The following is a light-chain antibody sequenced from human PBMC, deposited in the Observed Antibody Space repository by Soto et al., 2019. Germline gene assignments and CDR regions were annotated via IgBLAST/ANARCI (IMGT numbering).Light chain of an antibody. CDR1: SSSIGSNY. CDR3: VAWDDSLRGWV. J-gene: IGLJ3*02. CDR2: RDS. Sequence: QSVLTQPPSASGTPGQRVTISCSGSSSSIGSNYIYWYQQLPGTAPKLLIYRDSQRPSGVPDRFSGSKSGTSASLAISGLRSEDEADYYCVAWDDSLRGWVFGGGTKLTVL. V-gene: IGLV1-47*01.